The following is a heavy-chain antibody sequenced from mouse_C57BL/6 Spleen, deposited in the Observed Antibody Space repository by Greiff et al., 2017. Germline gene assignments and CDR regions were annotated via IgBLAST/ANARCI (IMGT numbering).Heavy chain of an antibody. D-gene: IGHD2-3*01. J-gene: IGHJ4*01. CDR2: IYPRDGST. CDR3: ARRGTYDGYYVGAMDY. Sequence: QVQLQQSDAELVKPGASVKISCKVSGYTFTDHTIHWMKQRPEQGLEWIGYIYPRDGSTKYNEKFKGKATLTADKSSSTAYMQLNSLTSEDSAVYFGARRGTYDGYYVGAMDYWGQGTSVTVSS. CDR1: GYTFTDHT. V-gene: IGHV1-78*01.